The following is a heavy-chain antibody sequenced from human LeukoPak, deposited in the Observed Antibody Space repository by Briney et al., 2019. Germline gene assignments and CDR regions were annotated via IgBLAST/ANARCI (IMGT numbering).Heavy chain of an antibody. J-gene: IGHJ4*02. V-gene: IGHV3-53*01. CDR1: GFTFSSYA. D-gene: IGHD4-17*01. Sequence: GGSLRLSCAASGFTFSSYAMSWVRQAPGKGLEWVSVIYSGGSTYYADSVKGRFTISGDNSKNTLYLQMNSLRAEDTAVYYCARGGGPTVTTGNFDYWGQGTLVTVSS. CDR2: IYSGGST. CDR3: ARGGGPTVTTGNFDY.